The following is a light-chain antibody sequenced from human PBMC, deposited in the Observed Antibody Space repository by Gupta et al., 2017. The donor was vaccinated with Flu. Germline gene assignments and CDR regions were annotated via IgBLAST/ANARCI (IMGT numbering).Light chain of an antibody. V-gene: IGKV1-5*03. CDR2: KAS. Sequence: SPSTLSASVGDRVTITCRASQSISTWLAWYQQKPGKAPKLLIYKASSLERGVPSRFSGSGSGTEFTLTISSLQPDDFATYYCQQYNSYRTFGQGTKVEIK. CDR3: QQYNSYRT. CDR1: QSISTW. J-gene: IGKJ1*01.